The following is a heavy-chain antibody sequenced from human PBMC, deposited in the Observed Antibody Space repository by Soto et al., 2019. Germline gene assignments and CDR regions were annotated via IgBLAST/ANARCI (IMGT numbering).Heavy chain of an antibody. CDR2: IYYSGST. CDR3: ARNLAARPTDY. V-gene: IGHV4-39*01. CDR1: GFTFSNYA. D-gene: IGHD6-6*01. J-gene: IGHJ4*02. Sequence: PGGSLRLSCAASGFTFSNYAMSWVRQAPGKGLEWVGSIYYSGSTYYNPSLKSRVTISVDTSKNQYSLKLSSVTAADTAVYYCARNLAARPTDYWGQGTLVTVSS.